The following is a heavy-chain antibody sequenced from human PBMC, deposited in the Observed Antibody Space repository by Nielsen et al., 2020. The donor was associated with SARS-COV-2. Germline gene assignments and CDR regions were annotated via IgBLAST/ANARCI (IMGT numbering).Heavy chain of an antibody. CDR1: GFTFSSYG. J-gene: IGHJ5*02. CDR3: ARDQLELIMRDIYNWFDP. V-gene: IGHV3-7*03. CDR2: IKQDGSEK. Sequence: GGSLRLSCAASGFTFSSYGMHWVRQAPGKGLEWVANIKQDGSEKYYVDSVKGRFTISRDNAKNSLYLQMNSLRAEDTAVYYCARDQLELIMRDIYNWFDPWGQGTLVTVSS. D-gene: IGHD1-1*01.